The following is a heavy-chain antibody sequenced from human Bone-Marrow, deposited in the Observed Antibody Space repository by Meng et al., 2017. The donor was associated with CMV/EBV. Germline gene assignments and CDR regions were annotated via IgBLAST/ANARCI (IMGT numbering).Heavy chain of an antibody. CDR1: GYTFTGYY. D-gene: IGHD5-18*01. CDR3: ARVDTAISGAFDI. V-gene: IGHV1-18*04. J-gene: IGHJ3*02. Sequence: ASVKVSCKASGYTFTGYYMQWVRQAPGQGLEWMGWISAYNGNTNYAQKLQGRVTMTTDTSTSTAYMELRSLRSDDTAVYYCARVDTAISGAFDIWGQGTMVTVSS. CDR2: ISAYNGNT.